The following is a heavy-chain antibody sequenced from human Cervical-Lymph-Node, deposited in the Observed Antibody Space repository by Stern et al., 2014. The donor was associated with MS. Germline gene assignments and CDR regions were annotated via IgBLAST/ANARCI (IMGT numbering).Heavy chain of an antibody. J-gene: IGHJ3*02. Sequence: QLQLQESGPGLVKPSGTLSLTCAVSGGSISNNNWWSWVRQPPGKGLEWIGEIFDDGTTTYNPSLKGLLTISIDKSKNQFSLKMNSVTAADTAVYFCARWGPLRADAIDIWGQGTMVIVSS. D-gene: IGHD3-16*01. CDR2: IFDDGTT. CDR1: GGSISNNNW. CDR3: ARWGPLRADAIDI. V-gene: IGHV4-4*02.